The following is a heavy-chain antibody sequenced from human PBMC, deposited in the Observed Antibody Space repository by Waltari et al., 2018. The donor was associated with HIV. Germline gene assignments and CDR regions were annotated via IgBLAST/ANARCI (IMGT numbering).Heavy chain of an antibody. CDR1: GFTFSFHW. Sequence: EVKLEESGGGWVQPGGSLTLTFEASGFTFSFHWLCWVRQAPGKGLEWVANINQAGTERHYVDSVRGRFTISRDNGKTSLFLQMNSLSVEDTAVYYCATTHGSGAYDNDFDYWGQGTLV. CDR3: ATTHGSGAYDNDFDY. J-gene: IGHJ4*02. CDR2: INQAGTER. V-gene: IGHV3-7*01. D-gene: IGHD3-10*01.